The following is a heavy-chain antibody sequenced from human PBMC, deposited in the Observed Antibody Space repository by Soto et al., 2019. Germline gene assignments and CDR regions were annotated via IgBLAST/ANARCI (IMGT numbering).Heavy chain of an antibody. D-gene: IGHD2-21*02. CDR2: IIPIFGTA. Sequence: QVQLVQSGAEVKKPGSSVKVSCKASGGTFSSYAISWVRQAPGQGLEWMGGIIPIFGTANYAQKFQGRVTITADESTSTAYMELRSLRSEDTAVYYCARVGEAYCGGDCYSALDYWGQGTLVTVSS. J-gene: IGHJ4*02. V-gene: IGHV1-69*01. CDR3: ARVGEAYCGGDCYSALDY. CDR1: GGTFSSYA.